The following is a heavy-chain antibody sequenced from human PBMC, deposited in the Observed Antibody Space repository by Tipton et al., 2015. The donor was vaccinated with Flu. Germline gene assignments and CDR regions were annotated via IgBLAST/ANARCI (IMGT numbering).Heavy chain of an antibody. CDR1: GYSIRSGYY. Sequence: TLSLTCTVSGYSIRSGYYWGWIRQPPGKGPEWIGSIYHTGSTYHNPSLKSRVTMSVDTSMNQVTLNLTSVTAADTAVYYCAKIEGACEMGECVSTICLIDLWGQGTLVTVSS. J-gene: IGHJ5*02. D-gene: IGHD2-2*01. V-gene: IGHV4-38-2*02. CDR2: IYHTGST. CDR3: AKIEGACEMGECVSTICLIDL.